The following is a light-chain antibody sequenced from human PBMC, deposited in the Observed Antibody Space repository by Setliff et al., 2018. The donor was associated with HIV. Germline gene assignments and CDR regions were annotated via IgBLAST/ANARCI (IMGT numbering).Light chain of an antibody. CDR1: SSDVGGYNY. Sequence: QSVLTQPASVSGSPGQSITISCTGTSSDVGGYNYVSWYQHYPGKAPKFMIYDVTTRPSGVSNRFSGSKSGNTASLTISGLQAEDEADYFCCSYTSTTSYVFGSGTKVTV. CDR2: DVT. V-gene: IGLV2-14*03. J-gene: IGLJ1*01. CDR3: CSYTSTTSYV.